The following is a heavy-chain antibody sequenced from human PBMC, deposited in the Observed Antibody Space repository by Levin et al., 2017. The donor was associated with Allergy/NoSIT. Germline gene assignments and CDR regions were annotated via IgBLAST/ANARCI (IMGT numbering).Heavy chain of an antibody. J-gene: IGHJ4*02. V-gene: IGHV3-73*01. Sequence: GGSLRLSCAASGFTFSGSAMHWVRQASGKGLEWVGRIRSKANSYATAYAASVKGRFTISRDDSKNTAYLKMNSLKTEDTAVYYCTRRHPVAGKVFDYWGQGTLVTVSS. CDR2: IRSKANSYAT. CDR3: TRRHPVAGKVFDY. D-gene: IGHD6-19*01. CDR1: GFTFSGSA.